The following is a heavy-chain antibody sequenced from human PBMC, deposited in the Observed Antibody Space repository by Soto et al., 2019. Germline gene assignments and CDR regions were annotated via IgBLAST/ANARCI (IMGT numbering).Heavy chain of an antibody. CDR1: GGSISDNTFY. J-gene: IGHJ4*02. CDR2: IYYSGDT. V-gene: IGHV4-39*01. CDR3: ARRYGWLYFDY. Sequence: PSETLSLTCTVSGGSISDNTFYWGWIRQPPGKGLEWIGSIYYSGDTYYSPSLKSRVTISVDTSKNQFSLRLRSVTAADTAVYYCARRYGWLYFDYWGQGSLVTVSS. D-gene: IGHD6-19*01.